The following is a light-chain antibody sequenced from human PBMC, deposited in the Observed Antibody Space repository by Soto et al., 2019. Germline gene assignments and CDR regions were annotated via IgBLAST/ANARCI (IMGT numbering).Light chain of an antibody. CDR1: QSVSSN. Sequence: EIVLTQSPATLSLSPGERATLSCRASQSVSSNLAWYQQKPGQTPRLLIYDASDRATGVPARFSGSGSETDFTLTISSLEPEDFAVYYCHQRSNWPPWTFGQGTKVDIK. CDR2: DAS. V-gene: IGKV3-11*01. CDR3: HQRSNWPPWT. J-gene: IGKJ1*01.